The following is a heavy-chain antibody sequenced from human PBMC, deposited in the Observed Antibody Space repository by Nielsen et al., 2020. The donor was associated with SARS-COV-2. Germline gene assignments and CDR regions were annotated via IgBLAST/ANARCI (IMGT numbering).Heavy chain of an antibody. CDR2: INSDGSST. CDR3: ASFGTTVDYGMDV. V-gene: IGHV3-74*01. CDR1: GFTFSSYW. D-gene: IGHD1-7*01. Sequence: GESLKISCAASGFTFSSYWMHWVRQAPGKGLVWVSRINSDGSSTSYADSVKGRFTISRDNSKNTLYLQMSSLRAEDTAVYYCASFGTTVDYGMDVWGQGTTVTVSS. J-gene: IGHJ6*02.